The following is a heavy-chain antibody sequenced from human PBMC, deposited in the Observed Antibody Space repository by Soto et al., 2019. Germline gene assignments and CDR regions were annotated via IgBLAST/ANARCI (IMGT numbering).Heavy chain of an antibody. J-gene: IGHJ4*02. D-gene: IGHD3-3*01. CDR3: ARDRDFWSGSSSFLDY. CDR1: GYTFTGYY. CDR2: INPNSGGT. V-gene: IGHV1-2*04. Sequence: ASVKVSCKASGYTFTGYYMHWVRQAPGQGLEWMGWINPNSGGTNYAQKFQGWVTMTRDTSISTAYMELSRLRAEDTAVYYCARDRDFWSGSSSFLDYWGQGTLVTVSS.